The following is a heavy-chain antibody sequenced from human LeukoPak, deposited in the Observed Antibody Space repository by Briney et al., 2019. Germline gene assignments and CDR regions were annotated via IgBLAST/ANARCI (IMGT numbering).Heavy chain of an antibody. CDR2: INPSGGST. CDR3: ARGMSVSAHMDV. CDR1: GYTFTNYA. V-gene: IGHV1-46*01. D-gene: IGHD1-14*01. Sequence: ASVKVSCKASGYTFTNYAVNWVRQAPGQGLEWMGIINPSGGSTSYAQKFQGRVTMTRDMSTSTVYMELSSLRSEDTAVYYCARGMSVSAHMDVWGKGTTVTISS. J-gene: IGHJ6*03.